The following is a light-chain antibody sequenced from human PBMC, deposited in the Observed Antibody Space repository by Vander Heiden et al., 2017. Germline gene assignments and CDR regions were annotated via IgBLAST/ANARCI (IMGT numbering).Light chain of an antibody. CDR2: QDN. J-gene: IGLJ2*01. V-gene: IGLV3-1*01. Sequence: SYELTQSPSVSVSPGQTASLTCSGDQLGDKYACWYQQNPVQSPVLVIYQDNKRPSGIPERFSGSNSGNTATLTISGTQAMDEADYYCQAWDSSTVVFGGGTKLTVL. CDR3: QAWDSSTVV. CDR1: QLGDKY.